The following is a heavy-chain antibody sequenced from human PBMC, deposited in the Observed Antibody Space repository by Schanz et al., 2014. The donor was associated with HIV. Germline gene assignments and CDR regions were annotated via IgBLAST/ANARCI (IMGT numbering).Heavy chain of an antibody. J-gene: IGHJ4*02. CDR2: ISESGGRT. V-gene: IGHV3-23*01. CDR1: GFTFNNYA. Sequence: EVQLLESAGGLVQPGGSLRLSCAASGFTFNNYAMTWVRQAPGKGLEWVSSISESGGRTYYADSVNGWFTISRDNSKNTLYLQMTTLRTEDTAVYYCAKPEYDSSGNSQSHFDYWGRGTLVTVSS. D-gene: IGHD3-22*01. CDR3: AKPEYDSSGNSQSHFDY.